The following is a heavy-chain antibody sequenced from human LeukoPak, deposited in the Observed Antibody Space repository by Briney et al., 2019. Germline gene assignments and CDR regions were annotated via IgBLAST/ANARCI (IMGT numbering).Heavy chain of an antibody. CDR1: GGSISSSNW. V-gene: IGHV4-4*02. D-gene: IGHD3-9*01. J-gene: IGHJ6*04. Sequence: SGTLSLTCAVSGGSISSSNWWSWVRQPPGKGLEWIGEIYHSGSTNYNPSLKSRVTISVDKSKNQLSLKLSSVTAADTAVYYCAREGVLRYFAPPRGGMDVWGKGTTVTVSS. CDR3: AREGVLRYFAPPRGGMDV. CDR2: IYHSGST.